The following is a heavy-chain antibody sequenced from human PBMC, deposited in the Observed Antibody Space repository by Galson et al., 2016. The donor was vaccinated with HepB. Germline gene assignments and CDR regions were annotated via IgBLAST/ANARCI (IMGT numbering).Heavy chain of an antibody. CDR2: TYYRSRWYS. D-gene: IGHD1-1*01. CDR1: GDSVSSNSAT. J-gene: IGHJ6*02. CDR3: ARRTGNGFDV. V-gene: IGHV6-1*01. Sequence: CAISGDSVSSNSATWNWIRLSPSRGLEWLGRTYYRSRWYSDYALSVKSRITINADTSKSQFSLRLNSVTPEDTAVYYCARRTGNGFDVWGQGTTVTGSS.